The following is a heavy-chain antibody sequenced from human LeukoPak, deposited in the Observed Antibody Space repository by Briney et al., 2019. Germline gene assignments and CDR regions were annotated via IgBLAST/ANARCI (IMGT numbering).Heavy chain of an antibody. CDR1: GFTFSSYW. CDR2: ISGDGRNI. CDR3: AKDPFRSGSSNFDY. J-gene: IGHJ4*02. D-gene: IGHD3-10*01. Sequence: GGSLRLSCVASGFTFSSYWMHWVRQDPRKGLVWVSRISGDGRNINYADSVRGRFTISRDNSKNTLYLQMNSLRAKDTAVYYCAKDPFRSGSSNFDYWGQGTLVTVSS. V-gene: IGHV3-74*01.